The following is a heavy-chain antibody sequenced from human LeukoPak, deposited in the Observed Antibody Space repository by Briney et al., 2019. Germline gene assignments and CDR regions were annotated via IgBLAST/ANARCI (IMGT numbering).Heavy chain of an antibody. CDR2: IYNSGST. J-gene: IGHJ4*02. CDR3: ARENSNSWYLDY. D-gene: IGHD6-13*01. V-gene: IGHV4-59*01. CDR1: GGSISTYY. Sequence: SETLSLTCTVSGGSISTYYWSWIRQPPGKGLGWIGYIYNSGSTNYNPSLKSRVTISVDTSKNQFSLKLSSVTAADTAVYYCARENSNSWYLDYWGQGTLVTVSS.